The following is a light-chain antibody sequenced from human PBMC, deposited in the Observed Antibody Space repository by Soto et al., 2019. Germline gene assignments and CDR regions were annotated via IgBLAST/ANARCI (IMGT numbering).Light chain of an antibody. CDR2: DVS. CDR1: RSDVGGYNY. J-gene: IGLJ1*01. Sequence: QSPMTQPSSLSGSPGKSVTISCTGTRSDVGGYNYVSWYQQHPGKAPELMIYDVSKRPSGVPDRFSGSKSGNTASLTISGLQAEDEADYYCCSYAGSYSFGFGTGTKLTLL. CDR3: CSYAGSYSFG. V-gene: IGLV2-11*01.